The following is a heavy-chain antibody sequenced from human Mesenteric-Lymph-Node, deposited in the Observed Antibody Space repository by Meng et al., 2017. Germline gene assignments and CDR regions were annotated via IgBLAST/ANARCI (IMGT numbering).Heavy chain of an antibody. V-gene: IGHV3-23*01. D-gene: IGHD2-15*01. CDR2: ISPSGAST. CDR1: GFTFRNYA. CDR3: ARYYRDWFDP. Sequence: GESLKISCAASGFTFRNYAMNWVRQAPGKGLEWVSSISPSGASTYYADSVKGRLTISRDNSRNTLFLQMNSLRAEDTAVYYCARYYRDWFDPWGQGTLVTVSS. J-gene: IGHJ5*02.